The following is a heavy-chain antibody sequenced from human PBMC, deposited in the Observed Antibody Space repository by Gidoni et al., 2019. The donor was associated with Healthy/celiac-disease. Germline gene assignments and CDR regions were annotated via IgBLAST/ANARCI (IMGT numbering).Heavy chain of an antibody. Sequence: QVQLVESGGGVVQPGRSLRLSYAASGFTFSRYGRHWVRQAPGKGLEWVAVIWYDGSNKYYADAVKGRFTISRDNSKNTLYLQMNSLRAEDTAVYYCARDKRGGSGWTYYFDYWGQGTLVTVSS. CDR2: IWYDGSNK. CDR3: ARDKRGGSGWTYYFDY. J-gene: IGHJ4*02. V-gene: IGHV3-33*01. CDR1: GFTFSRYG. D-gene: IGHD6-19*01.